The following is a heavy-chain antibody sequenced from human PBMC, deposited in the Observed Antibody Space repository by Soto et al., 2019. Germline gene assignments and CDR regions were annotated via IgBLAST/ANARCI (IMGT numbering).Heavy chain of an antibody. CDR2: IYYSGST. CDR1: GGSISSYY. J-gene: IGHJ3*02. D-gene: IGHD5-12*01. CDR3: GIVATTTGAFDI. V-gene: IGHV4-59*06. Sequence: SETLSLTCTVSGGSISSYYWSWIRQPPGKGLEWIGYIYYSGSTYYNPSLKSRVTISVDTSKNQFSLKLSSVTAADTAVYYCGIVATTTGAFDIWGQGTMVTVSS.